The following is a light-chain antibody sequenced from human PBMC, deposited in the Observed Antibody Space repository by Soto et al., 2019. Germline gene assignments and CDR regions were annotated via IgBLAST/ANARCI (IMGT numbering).Light chain of an antibody. CDR1: SGHSDYA. V-gene: IGLV4-69*01. CDR2: VTSDGSH. Sequence: QLVLTQSPSASAPPGASVKLTCTLSSGHSDYAIAWHQQQPEKGPRYLMKVTSDGSHTKGDGIPDRFSGSSSGADRYLTISSLRSDDEADYYCQAWGTGGVFGGGTKLTVL. CDR3: QAWGTGGV. J-gene: IGLJ3*02.